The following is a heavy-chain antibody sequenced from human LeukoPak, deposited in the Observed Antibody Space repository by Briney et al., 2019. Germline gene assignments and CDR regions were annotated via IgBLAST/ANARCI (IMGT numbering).Heavy chain of an antibody. CDR1: GGSFSGYY. Sequence: SETLSLTCAVDGGSFSGYYWSWIRQPPGKGLEWIGVISYNGSTKYNPYLKSRVTISVDKSTNKFSLKLRYVRAADTAVYYCARGSVGIFDYWGQGTLVTVSS. J-gene: IGHJ4*02. V-gene: IGHV4-34*01. CDR3: ARGSVGIFDY. D-gene: IGHD6-13*01. CDR2: ISYNGST.